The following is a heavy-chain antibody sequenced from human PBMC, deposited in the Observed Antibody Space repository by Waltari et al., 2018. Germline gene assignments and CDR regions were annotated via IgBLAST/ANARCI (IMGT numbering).Heavy chain of an antibody. CDR2: IYYSGST. CDR3: AREAPAVAIDAFDI. V-gene: IGHV4-59*11. CDR1: GGSISSHY. Sequence: QVQLQESGPGLVKPSETLSLTCTVSGGSISSHYWSWIRQPPGKGLEWIGYIYYSGSTNDNPSLKSRVTISVDTSKNQFSLKLSSVTAADTAVYYCAREAPAVAIDAFDIWGQGTMVTVSS. J-gene: IGHJ3*02. D-gene: IGHD6-19*01.